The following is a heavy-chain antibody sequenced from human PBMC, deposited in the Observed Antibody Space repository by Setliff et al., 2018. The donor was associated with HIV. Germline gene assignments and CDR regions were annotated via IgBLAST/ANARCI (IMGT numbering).Heavy chain of an antibody. CDR2: IKPDGSDK. V-gene: IGHV3-7*03. D-gene: IGHD1-1*01. J-gene: IGHJ4*02. CDR3: ARWRWEQSEFDH. Sequence: GGSLRLSCAVSGLTFSNVWMTWVRQVPGKGLEWLASIKPDGSDKHYADPVLGRFTISRDNPRNSLYLQMDSLRAEDTALYYCARWRWEQSEFDHWGQGILVTVSS. CDR1: GLTFSNVW.